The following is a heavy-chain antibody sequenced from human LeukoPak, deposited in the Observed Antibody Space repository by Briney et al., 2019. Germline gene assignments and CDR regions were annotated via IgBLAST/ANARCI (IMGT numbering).Heavy chain of an antibody. Sequence: SETLSLTCTVSGGSISSSGYYWAWIRQPPGKGLEWIGSIYYTGSTYYNPSLKSRVTISVDTSKNKFSLKLISVTAADTAVYYCARSGQGEPAFDIWGLGAMVTVSS. CDR3: ARSGQGEPAFDI. J-gene: IGHJ3*02. D-gene: IGHD1-26*01. CDR1: GGSISSSGYY. V-gene: IGHV4-39*01. CDR2: IYYTGST.